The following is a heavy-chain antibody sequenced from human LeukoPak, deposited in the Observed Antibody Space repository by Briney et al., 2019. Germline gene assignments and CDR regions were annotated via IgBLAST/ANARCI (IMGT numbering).Heavy chain of an antibody. CDR1: GDSVSSNSAA. CDR3: ARDEDGYNYGFDP. J-gene: IGHJ5*02. Sequence: SQTLPLTCAISGDSVSSNSAAWNWIRQSPSIGLEWLGRTYYRSKWYNDYAVSVKSRITINPDTSKNQFSLQLNSVTPEDTAVYYCARDEDGYNYGFDPWGQGTLVTVSS. V-gene: IGHV6-1*01. D-gene: IGHD5-24*01. CDR2: TYYRSKWYN.